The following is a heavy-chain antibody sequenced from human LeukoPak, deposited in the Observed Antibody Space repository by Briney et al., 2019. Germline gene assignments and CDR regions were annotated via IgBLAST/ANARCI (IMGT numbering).Heavy chain of an antibody. J-gene: IGHJ4*02. CDR2: IKQDGSEK. CDR3: ARAAHPPYYDFWSSHLDY. CDR1: GFTFSSYW. V-gene: IGHV3-7*01. D-gene: IGHD3-3*01. Sequence: GGSLRLSCAASGFTFSSYWMSWVRQAPGKGLEWVANIKQDGSEKYYVDSVKGRFTISRDNAKNSLYLQMNSLRAEDTAVYYCARAAHPPYYDFWSSHLDYWGQGTLVTVSS.